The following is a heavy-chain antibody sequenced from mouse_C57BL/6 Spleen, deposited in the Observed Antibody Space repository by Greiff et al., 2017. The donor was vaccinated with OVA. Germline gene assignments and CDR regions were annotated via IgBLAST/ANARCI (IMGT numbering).Heavy chain of an antibody. CDR2: IRNKANGYTT. V-gene: IGHV7-3*01. D-gene: IGHD1-1*02. J-gene: IGHJ4*01. CDR3: ARYRGSYEAMDY. CDR1: GFTFTDYY. Sequence: EVQRVESGGGLVQPGGSLSLSCAASGFTFTDYYMSWVRQPPGKALEWLGFIRNKANGYTTEYSASVKGRFTISRDNSQSILYLQMNALRAEDSATYYCARYRGSYEAMDYWGQGTSVTVSS.